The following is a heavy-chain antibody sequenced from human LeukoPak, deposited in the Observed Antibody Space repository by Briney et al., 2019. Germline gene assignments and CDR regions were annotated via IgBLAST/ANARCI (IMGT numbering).Heavy chain of an antibody. D-gene: IGHD4-17*01. V-gene: IGHV3-23*01. CDR3: AKTRHYGDYGY. CDR1: GFTFSSYA. Sequence: GGSLRLSCAASGFTFSSYAMSWARQAPGKGLEWVSAISGSGGSTYYADSVKGRFTISRDNSKNTLYLQMNSLRAEDTAVYYCAKTRHYGDYGYWGQGTLVTVSS. CDR2: ISGSGGST. J-gene: IGHJ4*02.